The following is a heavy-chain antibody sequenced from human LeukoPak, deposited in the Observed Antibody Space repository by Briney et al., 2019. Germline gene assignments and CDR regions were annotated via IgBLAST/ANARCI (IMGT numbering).Heavy chain of an antibody. CDR3: AKGPWLAYPYYFDY. Sequence: GGSLRLSCAASRFTFSSYGMHWVRQAPGKGLEWVAYIQYDGSNEQYADFVKGRFSISRDSSKNILYLQMNSLRAEDTAVYYCAKGPWLAYPYYFDYWGQGTLVTVSS. D-gene: IGHD6-19*01. CDR2: IQYDGSNE. V-gene: IGHV3-30*02. J-gene: IGHJ4*02. CDR1: RFTFSSYG.